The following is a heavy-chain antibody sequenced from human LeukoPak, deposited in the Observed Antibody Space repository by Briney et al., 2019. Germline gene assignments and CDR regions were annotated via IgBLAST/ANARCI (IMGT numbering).Heavy chain of an antibody. Sequence: GASLRLSCAASGFTVSNYVISWVRQAPGEGREWGSGISGGGGSTFHADSVKGRFTISRDNSKNTLYLQMNSLRAEDTAVYHCAKGITVAGVACFDYWGQGTLVAVSS. CDR3: AKGITVAGVACFDY. J-gene: IGHJ4*02. CDR2: ISGGGGST. CDR1: GFTVSNYV. D-gene: IGHD6-19*01. V-gene: IGHV3-23*01.